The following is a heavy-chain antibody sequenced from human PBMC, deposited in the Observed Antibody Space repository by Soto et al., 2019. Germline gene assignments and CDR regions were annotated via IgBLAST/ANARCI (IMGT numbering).Heavy chain of an antibody. Sequence: GGSLRLSCAVSGFNFSSYGMHWVRQAPGKGLEWVAVIWYDGSNKYYADSVKGRFTISRDNSKNTLYLQVNSLRAEDTAVDYCARGPRTVVTRDYYGMDVWGQGTTVTVSS. D-gene: IGHD2-21*02. CDR2: IWYDGSNK. V-gene: IGHV3-33*01. CDR1: GFNFSSYG. CDR3: ARGPRTVVTRDYYGMDV. J-gene: IGHJ6*02.